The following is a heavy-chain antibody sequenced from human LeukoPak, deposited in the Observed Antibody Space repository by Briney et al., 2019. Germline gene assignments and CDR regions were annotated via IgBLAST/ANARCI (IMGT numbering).Heavy chain of an antibody. V-gene: IGHV3-23*01. Sequence: GGSLRLSCAASGFTFSKYAMSWVRQAPGRGLEWVSVIGESAGSTYYADSVKGRFTISRDNSKNTLYLQMNSLRAEDTAVYYCASAVVPAAEVAGYWGQGTLVTVSS. CDR3: ASAVVPAAEVAGY. D-gene: IGHD2-2*01. J-gene: IGHJ4*02. CDR1: GFTFSKYA. CDR2: IGESAGST.